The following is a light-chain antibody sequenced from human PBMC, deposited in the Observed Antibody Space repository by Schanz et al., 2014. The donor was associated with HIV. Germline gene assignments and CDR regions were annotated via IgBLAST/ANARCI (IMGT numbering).Light chain of an antibody. CDR1: QSLGGSQ. Sequence: ETVLTQSPGSLSLSPGERATLSCRASQSLGGSQLAWYQHKPGQAPRLLIYGASSRATGIPDRFSGSGSGTDFTLTISRLEPEDFAVYFCQQYDSSPLTFGPGTKVDIK. J-gene: IGKJ3*01. V-gene: IGKV3-20*01. CDR2: GAS. CDR3: QQYDSSPLT.